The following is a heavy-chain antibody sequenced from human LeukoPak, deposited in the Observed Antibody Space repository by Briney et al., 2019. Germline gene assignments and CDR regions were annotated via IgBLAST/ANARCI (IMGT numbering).Heavy chain of an antibody. CDR3: ARYYDGSGSPRFDP. D-gene: IGHD3-22*01. CDR2: IHHSGSS. CDR1: GDSISSGYY. Sequence: NPSETLSLTCTVSGDSISSGYYWGWIRQPPGRGLEWIGSIHHSGSSYYNPSLKSRVTISVDTSKNQFSLKLSSVTAADTAVPYCARYYDGSGSPRFDPWGQGTLVTVSS. J-gene: IGHJ5*02. V-gene: IGHV4-38-2*02.